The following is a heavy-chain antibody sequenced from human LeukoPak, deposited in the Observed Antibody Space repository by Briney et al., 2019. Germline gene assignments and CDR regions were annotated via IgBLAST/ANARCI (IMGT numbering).Heavy chain of an antibody. J-gene: IGHJ5*02. CDR1: GGSISSSNW. Sequence: PSETLSLTCAVSGGSISSSNWWSWVRQPPGKGLEWIGEIYHSGSTNYNPSLKSRVTISVDKSKNQFSLKLSSVTAADTAVYYCARSAGLEPPRNWFDPWGQGTLVTVSS. D-gene: IGHD1-14*01. CDR2: IYHSGST. V-gene: IGHV4-4*02. CDR3: ARSAGLEPPRNWFDP.